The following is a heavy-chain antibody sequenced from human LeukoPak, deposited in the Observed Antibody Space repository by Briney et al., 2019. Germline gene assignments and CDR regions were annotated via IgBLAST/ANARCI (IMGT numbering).Heavy chain of an antibody. V-gene: IGHV3-30*18. D-gene: IGHD1-26*01. CDR1: GFTFSSYG. J-gene: IGHJ6*02. CDR3: AKASQWELLYYYYGMDV. Sequence: GGSLRLSCAASGFTFSSYGMHWVRQAPGKGLEGVAVISYDGSNKYYADSVKGRFTISRDNSKNTLYLQMNSLRAEDTAVYYCAKASQWELLYYYYGMDVWGQGTTVTVSS. CDR2: ISYDGSNK.